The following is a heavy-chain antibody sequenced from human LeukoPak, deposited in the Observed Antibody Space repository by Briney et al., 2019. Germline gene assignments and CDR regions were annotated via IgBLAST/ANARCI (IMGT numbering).Heavy chain of an antibody. V-gene: IGHV3-74*01. CDR2: INTDGSNT. CDR3: ARDELAYGF. J-gene: IGHJ4*02. CDR1: GFTFSSYW. Sequence: PGGSLRLSCAASGFTFSSYWMHWVRQAPGKGLVWVSRINTDGSNTNYADSVKGRFTISRDNAKNSLYLQMNSLRAEDTAVYYCARDELAYGFWGQGTLVTVSS. D-gene: IGHD1-1*01.